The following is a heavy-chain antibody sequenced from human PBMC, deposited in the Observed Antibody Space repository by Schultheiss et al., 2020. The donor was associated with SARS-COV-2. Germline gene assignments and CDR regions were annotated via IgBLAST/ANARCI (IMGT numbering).Heavy chain of an antibody. CDR1: GDSVSSNSAA. D-gene: IGHD3-10*01. CDR3: ARDHSLPYGYNYYYGMDV. V-gene: IGHV6-1*01. J-gene: IGHJ6*02. Sequence: SETLSLTCAISGDSVSSNSAAWNWIRQSPSRGLEWLGRTYYRSKWYNDYAVSVKSRITINPDTSKNQFSLQLNSVTPEDTAVYYCARDHSLPYGYNYYYGMDVWGQGTTVTVSS. CDR2: TYYRSKWYN.